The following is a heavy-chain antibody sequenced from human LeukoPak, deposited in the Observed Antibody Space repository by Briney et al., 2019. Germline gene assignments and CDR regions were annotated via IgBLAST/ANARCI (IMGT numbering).Heavy chain of an antibody. D-gene: IGHD6-6*01. V-gene: IGHV4-30-4*07. CDR1: GASISSGGYS. CDR2: IYYSGST. Sequence: TASETLSLTCAVSGASISSGGYSWSWIRQPPGKGLEWIGYIYYSGSTYYNPSLKSRVTISVDTSKNQFSLKLSSVTAADTAVYYCARDTGSSSSRDAFDIWGQGTMVTVSS. CDR3: ARDTGSSSSRDAFDI. J-gene: IGHJ3*02.